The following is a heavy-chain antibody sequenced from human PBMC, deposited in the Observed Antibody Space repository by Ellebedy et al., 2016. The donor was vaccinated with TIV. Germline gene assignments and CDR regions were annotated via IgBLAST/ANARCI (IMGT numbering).Heavy chain of an antibody. J-gene: IGHJ6*02. Sequence: SETLSLXXTVSGGSISSSSYYWGWIRQPPGKGLEWIGEIYHSGSTNYNPSLKSRVTISVDKSKNQFSLKLSSVTAADTAVYYCARFEYYYDSSGYYAGMDVWGQGTTVTVSS. CDR1: GGSISSSSYY. CDR3: ARFEYYYDSSGYYAGMDV. D-gene: IGHD3-22*01. CDR2: IYHSGST. V-gene: IGHV4-39*07.